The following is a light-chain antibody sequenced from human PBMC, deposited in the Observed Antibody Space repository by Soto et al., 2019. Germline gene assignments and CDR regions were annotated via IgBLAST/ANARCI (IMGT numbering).Light chain of an antibody. V-gene: IGKV1-8*01. CDR1: QGISSY. CDR3: QQYYSYPYT. CDR2: AAS. J-gene: IGKJ2*01. Sequence: AIRMTQSPSSFSASTGDRVTITCRASQGISSYLAWYQQKPGKAPKLLIYAASTLQSGVPSRFSGSGSGTDFTLTISSLQSEDLETDSCQQYYSYPYTFGQGTKLEIK.